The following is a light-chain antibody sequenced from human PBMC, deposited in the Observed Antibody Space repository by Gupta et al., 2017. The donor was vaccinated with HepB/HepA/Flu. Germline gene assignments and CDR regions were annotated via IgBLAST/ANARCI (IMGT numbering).Light chain of an antibody. J-gene: IGLJ1*01. CDR1: RTNLGSNY. CDR3: ASWDDRPTGQGV. V-gene: IGLV1-47*01. CDR2: DND. Sequence: QSVLTQPPSASGTPGQKVTSSCSGSRTNLGSNYVYWHLQHPGTAPKLLIYDNDQRPSGVPDRFSGSKSGTSASLTISGLRSEDEADYYCASWDDRPTGQGVFGTGTKVTVL.